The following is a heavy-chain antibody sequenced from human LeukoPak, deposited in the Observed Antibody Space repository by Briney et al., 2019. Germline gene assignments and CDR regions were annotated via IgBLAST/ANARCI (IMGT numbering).Heavy chain of an antibody. J-gene: IGHJ4*02. Sequence: GGSLRLSCVTSPGYRFSSHWMNWVRQAPGKGLEWVANIKQDGSEKYYVDSVKGRFTISRDNAKNSLYLQMNSLRAEDTAVYYCASSGWSGWYVGYWGQGTLVTVSS. CDR2: IKQDGSEK. CDR1: PGYRFSSHW. D-gene: IGHD6-19*01. V-gene: IGHV3-7*01. CDR3: ASSGWSGWYVGY.